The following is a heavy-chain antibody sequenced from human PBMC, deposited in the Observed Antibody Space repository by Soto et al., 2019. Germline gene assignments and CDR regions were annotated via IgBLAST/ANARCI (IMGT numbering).Heavy chain of an antibody. D-gene: IGHD2-15*01. J-gene: IGHJ4*02. CDR3: ARVLGYCSGGSCYSFKDDY. V-gene: IGHV1-18*01. CDR1: GYTFTSYG. CDR2: ISAYNGNT. Sequence: ASVKVSCKAPGYTFTSYGISWVRQAPGQGLEWMGWISAYNGNTNYAQKLQGRVTMTTDTSTSTAYMELRSLRSDDTAVYYCARVLGYCSGGSCYSFKDDYWGQGTLVTVSS.